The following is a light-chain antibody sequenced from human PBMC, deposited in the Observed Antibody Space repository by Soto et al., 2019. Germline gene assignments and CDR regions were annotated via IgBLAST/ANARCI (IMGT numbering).Light chain of an antibody. CDR1: SSDVGGYNF. CDR3: SSYTSSSTHYV. J-gene: IGLJ1*01. CDR2: EVS. Sequence: QSVLTQPASVSGSPGQSITISCTGTSSDVGGYNFVSWYQQHPGKAPKLMIYEVSNRPSGVSNRFSGSKSGDTASLTISGLQAEDEADYYCSSYTSSSTHYVFGARTKVTVL. V-gene: IGLV2-14*01.